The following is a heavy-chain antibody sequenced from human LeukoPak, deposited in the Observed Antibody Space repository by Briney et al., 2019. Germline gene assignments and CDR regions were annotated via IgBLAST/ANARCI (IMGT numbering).Heavy chain of an antibody. J-gene: IGHJ4*02. V-gene: IGHV1-2*02. CDR2: INPNSGGT. Sequence: ASVKVSCKASGYSFTVYYMHWVRQAPGQGLEWMGWINPNSGGTNYAQKFLGRVTMTRDTSISTAYMELSRLRSDDTAVYYCASLYGDYVASGYWGQGTLVTVSS. D-gene: IGHD4-17*01. CDR3: ASLYGDYVASGY. CDR1: GYSFTVYY.